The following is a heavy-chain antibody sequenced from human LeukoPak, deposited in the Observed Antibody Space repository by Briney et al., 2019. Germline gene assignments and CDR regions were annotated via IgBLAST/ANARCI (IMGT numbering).Heavy chain of an antibody. D-gene: IGHD7-27*01. V-gene: IGHV3-30*03. CDR3: ARKGGPLGPPFDN. J-gene: IGHJ4*02. CDR2: ISYDGSNK. CDR1: GFTFNTYV. Sequence: GGSLRLSCAASGFTFNTYVMHWGRQAPGKGLEWVAAISYDGSNKYYADSVKGRFTISRDNSKNTLYLQMNSLSAENTAVYYCARKGGPLGPPFDNWGQGTLVTVSS.